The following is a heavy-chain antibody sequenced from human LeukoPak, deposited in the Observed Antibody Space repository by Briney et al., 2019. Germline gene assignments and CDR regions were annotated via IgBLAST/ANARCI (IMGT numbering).Heavy chain of an antibody. CDR1: GCSISSGYY. CDR3: ARLHSIAISGAFDI. CDR2: IYHSGST. V-gene: IGHV4-38-2*01. Sequence: PSETLSLTCAVSGCSISSGYYWDWIRQPPGKGLEWIGSIYHSGSTYYNPSLKSRVTISVDTSKNQFSLKLSSVTAADTAVHYCARLHSIAISGAFDIWGQGTMVTVSS. J-gene: IGHJ3*02. D-gene: IGHD2/OR15-2a*01.